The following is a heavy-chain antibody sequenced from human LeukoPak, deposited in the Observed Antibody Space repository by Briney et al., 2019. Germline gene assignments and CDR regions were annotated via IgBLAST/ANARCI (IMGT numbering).Heavy chain of an antibody. CDR1: GLTFSDYA. CDR2: ITSGFTP. J-gene: IGHJ4*02. CDR3: AKDYSDSRVADVFFEY. Sequence: GGSLTLSCAASGLTFSDYAMSWFRQAPGKGLEWVSGITSGFTPRYADSVKGRFTISRDNSKNTFHLQLNSLRAEDTAVYYCAKDYSDSRVADVFFEYWGQGTLVTVSS. V-gene: IGHV3-23*01. D-gene: IGHD2-15*01.